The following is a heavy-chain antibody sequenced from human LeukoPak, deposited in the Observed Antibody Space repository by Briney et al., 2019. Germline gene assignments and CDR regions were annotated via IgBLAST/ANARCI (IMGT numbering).Heavy chain of an antibody. V-gene: IGHV1-2*02. Sequence: ASVKVSCKASGYTFTGYYMHWVRQAPGQGLDWMGWIDPNSGDTNYAQKFQGRVTMTRDTSISTAYMELSRLRSDDTAVYYCARTGSLRGNFDYWGQGTLVTVSS. D-gene: IGHD3-10*01. CDR2: IDPNSGDT. CDR3: ARTGSLRGNFDY. J-gene: IGHJ4*02. CDR1: GYTFTGYY.